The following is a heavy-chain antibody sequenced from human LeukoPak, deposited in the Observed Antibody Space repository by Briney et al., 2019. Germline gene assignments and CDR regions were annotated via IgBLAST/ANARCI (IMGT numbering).Heavy chain of an antibody. J-gene: IGHJ4*02. D-gene: IGHD3-10*01. CDR3: ARGWFGDPAY. V-gene: IGHV1-8*02. CDR2: MNPNRGNT. Sequence: ASVKVSCKASGYTFTSYDINWVRQATGQGLEWMGRMNPNRGNTGYAQKFQGRVTMTRNTSISTAYMELSSRRSEDTAVYYCARGWFGDPAYWGQGTLVTVSS. CDR1: GYTFTSYD.